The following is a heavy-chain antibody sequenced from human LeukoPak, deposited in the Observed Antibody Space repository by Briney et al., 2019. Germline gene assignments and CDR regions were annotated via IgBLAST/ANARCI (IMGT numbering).Heavy chain of an antibody. CDR3: ARDRPDGYSSSSSDY. J-gene: IGHJ4*02. D-gene: IGHD6-6*01. CDR2: IYSGGST. Sequence: GGSLRLSCAASGFTLANVWLHWIRQAPGKGLQWVSAIYSGGSTYYADSVKGRFTISRDNSKNTLYLQMNSLRAEDTAVYYCARDRPDGYSSSSSDYWGQGTLVTVSS. V-gene: IGHV3-53*01. CDR1: GFTLANVW.